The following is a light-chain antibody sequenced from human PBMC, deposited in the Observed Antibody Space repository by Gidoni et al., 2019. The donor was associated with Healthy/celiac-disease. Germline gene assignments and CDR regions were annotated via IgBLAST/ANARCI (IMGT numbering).Light chain of an antibody. J-gene: IGKJ2*01. Sequence: DIQMNQSPSSLSASVGDRVTITCQASQDISNSLNWYQQKQRKATKLLIYDASNLETGVPSRFSGSVSGTDFTFAISSLHPEDISTYYCQRYYNLPRTFGQGTKLEIK. CDR2: DAS. CDR3: QRYYNLPRT. V-gene: IGKV1-33*01. CDR1: QDISNS.